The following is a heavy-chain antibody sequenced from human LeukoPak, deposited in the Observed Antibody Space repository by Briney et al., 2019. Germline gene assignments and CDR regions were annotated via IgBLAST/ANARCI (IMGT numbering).Heavy chain of an antibody. V-gene: IGHV3-48*03. Sequence: PGGSLRLSCTASGFTFSSYEMNWVRQAPGKGLEWVSHISSSGTIIYYADSVKGRFTISRDNAKNSLYLQMNSLRAEDTAVYYCASSLRTDYWGQGTLVTVSS. J-gene: IGHJ4*02. CDR3: ASSLRTDY. CDR1: GFTFSSYE. D-gene: IGHD3-10*01. CDR2: ISSSGTII.